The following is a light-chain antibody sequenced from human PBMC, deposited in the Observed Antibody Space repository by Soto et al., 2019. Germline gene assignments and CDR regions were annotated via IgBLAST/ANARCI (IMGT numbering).Light chain of an antibody. CDR3: AAWDDTVRSYV. CDR2: RDN. CDR1: ISNIGTNY. Sequence: VLTQPPSVSGPPGQRVTISCSGGISNIGTNYVHWFQQLPGTAPKVLSNRDNQRPSGVPDRFSGSKSGTSASLAISGLRSEDEAEDYCAAWDDTVRSYVFGTGTKLTVL. J-gene: IGLJ1*01. V-gene: IGLV1-47*01.